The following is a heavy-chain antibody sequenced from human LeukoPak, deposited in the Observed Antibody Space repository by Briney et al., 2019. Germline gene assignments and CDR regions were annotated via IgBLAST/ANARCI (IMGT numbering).Heavy chain of an antibody. V-gene: IGHV4-38-2*01. Sequence: SETLSLTCAVSGYSISSGYSWGCLRHPPGEGGEGLGSIYHSGSTYYNLSLKSRVTISVDTSKNQFSLKLSSVTAADTAVYYCARHVLEDFWSGYYGYYYYMDVWGKGTTVTVSS. CDR2: IYHSGST. CDR3: ARHVLEDFWSGYYGYYYYMDV. J-gene: IGHJ6*03. CDR1: GYSISSGYS. D-gene: IGHD3-3*01.